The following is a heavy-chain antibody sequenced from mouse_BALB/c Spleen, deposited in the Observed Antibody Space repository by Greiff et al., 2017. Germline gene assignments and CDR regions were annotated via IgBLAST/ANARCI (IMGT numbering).Heavy chain of an antibody. Sequence: EVKLMESGGGLVKPGGSLKLSCAASGFAFSSYDMSWVRQTPEKRLEWVAYISSGGGSTYYPDTVKGRFTISRDNAKNTLYLQMSSLKSEDTAMYYCARDIGYDPYAMDYWGQGTSVTVSS. CDR2: ISSGGGST. D-gene: IGHD2-14*01. CDR3: ARDIGYDPYAMDY. J-gene: IGHJ4*01. V-gene: IGHV5-12-1*01. CDR1: GFAFSSYD.